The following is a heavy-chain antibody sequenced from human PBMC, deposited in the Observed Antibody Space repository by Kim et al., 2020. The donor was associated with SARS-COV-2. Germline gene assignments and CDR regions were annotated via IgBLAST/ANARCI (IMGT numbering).Heavy chain of an antibody. J-gene: IGHJ3*02. CDR3: AKGTGTGAFDI. V-gene: IGHV1-69*01. D-gene: IGHD3-10*01. Sequence: DYAPRIHGRATITADESTSTVYMERSSLRSDDTAVYYCAKGTGTGAFDIWGQGTMVLVSS.